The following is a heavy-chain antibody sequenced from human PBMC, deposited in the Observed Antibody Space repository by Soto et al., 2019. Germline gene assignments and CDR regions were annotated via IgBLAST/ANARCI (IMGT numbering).Heavy chain of an antibody. Sequence: PGGSLRLSCAASGFTFSSYSMNWVRQAPGKGLEWVSSISSSSSHIFYADSVKGRFTISRDNAKNSLYLQMNSLRAEDTAVYYCARDPGFWFDPWGQGTLVTVSS. CDR2: ISSSSSHI. CDR3: ARDPGFWFDP. CDR1: GFTFSSYS. V-gene: IGHV3-21*01. J-gene: IGHJ5*02.